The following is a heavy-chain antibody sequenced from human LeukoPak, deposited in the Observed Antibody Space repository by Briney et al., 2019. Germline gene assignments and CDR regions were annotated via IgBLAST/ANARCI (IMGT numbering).Heavy chain of an antibody. CDR2: IIPIFGTA. D-gene: IGHD6-13*01. CDR3: ARGRPTTSIAAAGVNWFDP. Sequence: ASVKVSCKASGGTFSSYGISWVRQAPGQGLEWMGGIIPIFGTANYAQKFQGRVTITADKSTSTAYMELSSLRSEDTAVYYCARGRPTTSIAAAGVNWFDPWGQGNLVTVSS. V-gene: IGHV1-69*06. J-gene: IGHJ5*02. CDR1: GGTFSSYG.